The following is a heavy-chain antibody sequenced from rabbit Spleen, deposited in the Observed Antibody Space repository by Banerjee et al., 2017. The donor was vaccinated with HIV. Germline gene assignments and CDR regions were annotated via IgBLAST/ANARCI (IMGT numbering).Heavy chain of an antibody. D-gene: IGHD6-1*01. CDR3: ARGTYNSYQL. J-gene: IGHJ4*01. Sequence: QEQLEESGGDLVKPEGSLTLTCTASGFSFSSGYDMCWVRQAPGKGLEWIGCVDDGDGSTYYASWAKGRFTITRSTSLNTVTLQLNSLTAADTATYFCARGTYNSYQLWGPGTLVTVS. CDR2: VDDGDGST. CDR1: GFSFSSGYD. V-gene: IGHV1S47*01.